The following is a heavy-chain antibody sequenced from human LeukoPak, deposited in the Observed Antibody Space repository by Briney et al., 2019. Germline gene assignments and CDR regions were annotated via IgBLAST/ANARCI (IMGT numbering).Heavy chain of an antibody. CDR2: IYSGGST. CDR1: GFTVSSNY. Sequence: PGGSLRLSXAASGFTVSSNYMSWVRQGPGKGLEWVSVIYSGGSTYYADSVKGRFTISRDNSKNTLYLQMNSLRAEDAAVYYCARDYGVAEGYWGQGTLVTVSS. D-gene: IGHD6-19*01. CDR3: ARDYGVAEGY. V-gene: IGHV3-53*01. J-gene: IGHJ4*02.